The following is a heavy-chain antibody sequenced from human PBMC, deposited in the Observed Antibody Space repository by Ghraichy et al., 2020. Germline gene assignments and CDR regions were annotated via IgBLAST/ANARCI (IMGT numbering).Heavy chain of an antibody. CDR1: GGSISSSSYY. Sequence: SETLSLTCTVSGGSISSSSYYWGWIRQPPGKGLEWIGSIYYSGSTYYNPSLKSRVTISVDTSKNQFSLKLSSVTAADTAVYYCLRRSFSGAGTLNYFDYWGQGTLVTVSS. D-gene: IGHD6-13*01. CDR2: IYYSGST. CDR3: LRRSFSGAGTLNYFDY. V-gene: IGHV4-39*01. J-gene: IGHJ4*02.